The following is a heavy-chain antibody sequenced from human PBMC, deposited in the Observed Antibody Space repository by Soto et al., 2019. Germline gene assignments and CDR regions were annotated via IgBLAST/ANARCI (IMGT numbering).Heavy chain of an antibody. CDR2: INPDNGNT. CDR3: ARGSATGQLEP. J-gene: IGHJ5*02. Sequence: QVQLVQSGAEVKKPGASVKISCKASGYTFTRYTMNWVRQAPGQRLEWMGWINPDNGNTKSSQKFQDRVIITRDTSASTAYMDLSSLRSEDTAVYYCARGSATGQLEPWGQGTLVSVSS. CDR1: GYTFTRYT. D-gene: IGHD2-15*01. V-gene: IGHV1-3*01.